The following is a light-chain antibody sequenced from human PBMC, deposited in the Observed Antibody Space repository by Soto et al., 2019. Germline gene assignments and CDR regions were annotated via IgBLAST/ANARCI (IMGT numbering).Light chain of an antibody. CDR3: QQLNSYSYT. CDR1: QGISSY. Sequence: DIQLTQSPSFLSASVGDRVTITCRASQGISSYLAWYQQKPGKAPKLLIYAASPLQSGVPSRFSGSGSGTEFTLTISSLQPEDFATYYCQQLNSYSYTFGQGTKLEIK. J-gene: IGKJ2*01. CDR2: AAS. V-gene: IGKV1-9*01.